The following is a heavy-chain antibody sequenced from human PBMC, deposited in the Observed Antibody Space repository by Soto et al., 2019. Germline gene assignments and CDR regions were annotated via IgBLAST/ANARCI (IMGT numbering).Heavy chain of an antibody. CDR3: AKGLAARPKHYYCYYFVDA. CDR1: GFTFSSYA. J-gene: IGHJ6*03. Sequence: GGSLRLSCAASGFTFSSYAMSWVRQAPGKGLEWVSAISGSGGSTYYADSVKGRFTISRDNSKNTQYLQMNSLRAEDTAVYYCAKGLAARPKHYYCYYFVDAWGKGTTVNVPS. CDR2: ISGSGGST. D-gene: IGHD6-6*01. V-gene: IGHV3-23*01.